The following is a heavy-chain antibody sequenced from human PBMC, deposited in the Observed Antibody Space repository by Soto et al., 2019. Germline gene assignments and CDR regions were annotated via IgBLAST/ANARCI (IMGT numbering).Heavy chain of an antibody. CDR2: INGGGTST. CDR3: AKDILTGYYIAFDY. V-gene: IGHV3-23*01. J-gene: IGHJ4*02. Sequence: GGSLRLSCVASGFTLSSYAMSWVRQSPGKELEWVSTINGGGTSTYYAASVEGRFTISRDNSKNTLYLQMNSLRADDTALYYCAKDILTGYYIAFDYWGQGPLVTVYS. D-gene: IGHD3-9*01. CDR1: GFTLSSYA.